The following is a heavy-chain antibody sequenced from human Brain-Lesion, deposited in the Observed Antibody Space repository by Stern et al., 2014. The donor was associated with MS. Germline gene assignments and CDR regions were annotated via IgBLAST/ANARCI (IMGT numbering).Heavy chain of an antibody. J-gene: IGHJ4*02. CDR2: FDPEDGET. D-gene: IGHD1-26*01. V-gene: IGHV1-24*01. CDR3: ATLSPGAGGNYYRHFDY. Sequence: VQLVESGAEVTKPGASVKVSCKVSGYTLTELSMHWVRQAPRKGLEWMGGFDPEDGETIYAQKFQGRVTRTEDTSTDTADMELSRLRSEDTAVYYCATLSPGAGGNYYRHFDYWGQGTLVTVSS. CDR1: GYTLTELS.